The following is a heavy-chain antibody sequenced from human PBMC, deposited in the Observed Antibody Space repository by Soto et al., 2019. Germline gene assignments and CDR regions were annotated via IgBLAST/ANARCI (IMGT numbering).Heavy chain of an antibody. CDR1: GGSISSNTYY. Sequence: QLQLQESGPGLVKPSETLSLTCTVSGGSISSNTYYLGWIRQPPGKGLEWIGSIYYSGSTYYNPSLKSRVTISVDTSKNQFSLKLSSVTAADTAVYYCASYRGYSYGNGFDIWGQGTMVTVSS. CDR3: ASYRGYSYGNGFDI. J-gene: IGHJ3*02. V-gene: IGHV4-39*01. CDR2: IYYSGST. D-gene: IGHD5-18*01.